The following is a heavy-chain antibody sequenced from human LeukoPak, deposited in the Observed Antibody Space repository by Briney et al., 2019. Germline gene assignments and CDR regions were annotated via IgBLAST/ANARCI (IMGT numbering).Heavy chain of an antibody. CDR1: GYTFTGYY. J-gene: IGHJ4*02. Sequence: ASVKASCKASGYTFTGYYMHWVRQAPGQGLEWMGWINPNSGGTNYAQKFQGRVTMTRDTSISTAYMELSRLRSDDTAVYYCAREAGDIVVVPAAMAYWGQGTLVTVSS. CDR2: INPNSGGT. V-gene: IGHV1-2*02. D-gene: IGHD2-2*01. CDR3: AREAGDIVVVPAAMAY.